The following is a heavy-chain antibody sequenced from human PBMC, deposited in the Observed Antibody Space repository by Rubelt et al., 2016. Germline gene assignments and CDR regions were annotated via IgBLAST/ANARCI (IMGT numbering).Heavy chain of an antibody. CDR1: GYPFATYA. V-gene: IGHV1-3*01. CDR2: INAGNGKT. D-gene: IGHD2-2*01. CDR3: ARERDIVVVPAAIRALY. J-gene: IGHJ4*02. Sequence: QVQLVQSGAEVKRPGASGKVSCKASGYPFATYAMHWVRQAPGQRLEWMGWINAGNGKTKYSQKFQGIVTITRETSASTAYMELSSLRSEDTAVYYCARERDIVVVPAAIRALYWGQGTLVTVSS.